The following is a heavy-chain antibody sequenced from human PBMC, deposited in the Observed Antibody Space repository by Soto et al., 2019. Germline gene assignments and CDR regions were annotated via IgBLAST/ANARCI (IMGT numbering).Heavy chain of an antibody. CDR3: AGGRLLGPATGRERVVFGM. V-gene: IGHV1-46*01. D-gene: IGHD6-13*01. CDR2: INPSGGRT. CDR1: GFIFTNYY. J-gene: IGHJ3*02. Sequence: ASVKVSCKASGFIFTNYYMHWVRQAPGQGLEWMAIINPSGGRTSYAQKFQDRVTVTRDTSTSTVYMELSSLGSEDTAVYYWAGGRLLGPATGRERVVFGMWGQGTMVTV.